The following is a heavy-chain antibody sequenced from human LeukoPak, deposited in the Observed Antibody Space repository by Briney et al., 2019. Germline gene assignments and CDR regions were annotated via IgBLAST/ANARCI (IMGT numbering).Heavy chain of an antibody. D-gene: IGHD2-2*02. V-gene: IGHV4-30-2*01. CDR2: IYHSGST. J-gene: IGHJ4*02. Sequence: SETLSLTCTVSGGSISSSSYYWGWIRQPPGKGLEWIGYIYHSGSTYYNPSLKSRVTIPVDRSKNQFSLKLSSVTAADTAVYYCARAKLVVVPAAIIWAPFDYWGQGTLVTVSS. CDR1: GGSISSSSYY. CDR3: ARAKLVVVPAAIIWAPFDY.